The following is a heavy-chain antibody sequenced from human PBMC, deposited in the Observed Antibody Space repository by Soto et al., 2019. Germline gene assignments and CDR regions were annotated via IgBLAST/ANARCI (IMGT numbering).Heavy chain of an antibody. CDR2: ISANGQGI. V-gene: IGHV3-23*01. CDR1: GFTFSTYA. CDR3: AKDRNYPRDQFHY. Sequence: QTGGSLRLSCAASGFTFSTYARSWVRQAPGKGLEWVSAISANGQGIYYADSVRGRFTISRDNSKNTIFLHMDSLRAEDTAVYYCAKDRNYPRDQFHYWGQGTLVTVSS. J-gene: IGHJ4*02. D-gene: IGHD1-7*01.